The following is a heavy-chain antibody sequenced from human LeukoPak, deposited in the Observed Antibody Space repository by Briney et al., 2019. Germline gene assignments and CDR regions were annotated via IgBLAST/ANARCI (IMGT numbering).Heavy chain of an antibody. CDR3: AQDGFDYYDSSGYYHFDY. CDR1: GFSFSSYA. Sequence: PGGSLRLSCAASGFSFSSYAMHWVSQAPGKGLEWVAVIWYDGSNKYYVDAVKGRFTISRDNSKSTLYLQMNSLRAEDTAVYYCAQDGFDYYDSSGYYHFDYWGQGTLVTVSS. D-gene: IGHD3-22*01. V-gene: IGHV3-33*06. CDR2: IWYDGSNK. J-gene: IGHJ4*02.